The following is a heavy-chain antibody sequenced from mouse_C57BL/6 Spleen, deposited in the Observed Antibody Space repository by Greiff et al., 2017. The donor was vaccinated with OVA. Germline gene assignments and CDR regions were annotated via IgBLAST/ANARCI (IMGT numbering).Heavy chain of an antibody. CDR2: IDPSDSYT. D-gene: IGHD1-1*01. CDR3: ARSLTTVVATDFDY. Sequence: QVQLQQPGAELVMPGASVKLSCKASGYTFTSYWMHWVKQRPGQGLEWIGEIDPSDSYTNYNQKFKGKSTLTVDKSSSPAYMQLSSLTSEDSAVYYCARSLTTVVATDFDYWGQGTTLTVSS. V-gene: IGHV1-69*01. CDR1: GYTFTSYW. J-gene: IGHJ2*01.